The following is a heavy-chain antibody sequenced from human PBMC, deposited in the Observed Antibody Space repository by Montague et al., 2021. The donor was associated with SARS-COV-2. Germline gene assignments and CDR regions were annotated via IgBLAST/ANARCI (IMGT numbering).Heavy chain of an antibody. J-gene: IGHJ6*02. CDR1: GFIFSNYA. Sequence: SLRLSCAAPGFIFSNYAMTWVRQAPGKGLEWVSTMSGSGVRRDYADSVKGRFTISRDSFKNTLYLQMNSLRVEDTAVYYCAKDTATIRIAVALMDVWGQGTTVIVSS. CDR2: MSGSGVRR. V-gene: IGHV3-23*01. CDR3: AKDTATIRIAVALMDV. D-gene: IGHD6-19*01.